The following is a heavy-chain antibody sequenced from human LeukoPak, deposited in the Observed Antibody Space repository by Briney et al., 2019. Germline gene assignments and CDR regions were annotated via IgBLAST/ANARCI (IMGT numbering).Heavy chain of an antibody. V-gene: IGHV4-59*01. CDR1: GGSISSYY. J-gene: IGHJ3*02. D-gene: IGHD6-13*01. CDR3: ARGYSSSWYPGAFDI. CDR2: IYYSGST. Sequence: SETLSLTCTVSGGSISSYYWSWIRQPPGKGLEWIGYIYYSGSTNYNPSLKSRVTISVDTSKNQFSLKLSSVTAADTAVYYCARGYSSSWYPGAFDIWGQGTMVTVSS.